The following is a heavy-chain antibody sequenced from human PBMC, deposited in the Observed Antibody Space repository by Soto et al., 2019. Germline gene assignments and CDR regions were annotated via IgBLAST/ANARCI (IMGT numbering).Heavy chain of an antibody. CDR1: GYTFTRYG. D-gene: IGHD6-19*01. CDR3: ARMYTSGWYYFDY. J-gene: IGHJ4*02. Sequence: QVQLVQSGSEVKEPGASVKVSCKASGYTFTRYGISWVRQAPGQGLEWMGWISADSGNTNYAQKLQGRVTMTTDTSTSTGYMELRSLRSDDTAVYYCARMYTSGWYYFDYWGQGTLVTVSS. V-gene: IGHV1-18*04. CDR2: ISADSGNT.